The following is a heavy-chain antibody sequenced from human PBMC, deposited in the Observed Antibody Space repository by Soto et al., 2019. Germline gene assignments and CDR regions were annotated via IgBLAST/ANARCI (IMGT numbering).Heavy chain of an antibody. CDR1: GGSFSGYY. D-gene: IGHD2-2*01. J-gene: IGHJ6*02. V-gene: IGHV4-34*01. Sequence: SETLFLTCAVYGGSFSGYYWSWIRQPPGKGLEWIGEINHSGSTNYNPSLKSRATISVDTSKNQFSKLSSVTAADTAVYYCARGRAVVVPAAIGVGERDYYYYGMDVWGQGTTVTVSS. CDR2: INHSGST. CDR3: ARGRAVVVPAAIGVGERDYYYYGMDV.